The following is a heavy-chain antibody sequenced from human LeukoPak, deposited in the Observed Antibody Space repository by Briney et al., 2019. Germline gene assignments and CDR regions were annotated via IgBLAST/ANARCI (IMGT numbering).Heavy chain of an antibody. V-gene: IGHV3-74*01. CDR3: ARAPAEIGGYYPEYFRH. D-gene: IGHD3-22*01. J-gene: IGHJ1*01. CDR1: GFTFSRYW. Sequence: GGSLRLSCAASGFTFSRYWMHWVRHAPGKGLVWVSRIKSDGSTNYADSVKGRLTISRDNAKNTASLQMNSLRAEDTGVYYCARAPAEIGGYYPEYFRHWGQGTLVTVSS. CDR2: IKSDGST.